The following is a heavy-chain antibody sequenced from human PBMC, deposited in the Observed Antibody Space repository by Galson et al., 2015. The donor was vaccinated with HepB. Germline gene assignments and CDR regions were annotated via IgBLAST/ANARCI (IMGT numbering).Heavy chain of an antibody. CDR2: INPSGGST. Sequence: SVKVSCKASGYTFTSYYMHWVRQAPGQGLEWMGIINPSGGSTSYAQKFQGRVTMTRDTSTSTVYMELSSLRSEDTAVYYCARDRITGTTLQIYYYYGMDVWGQGTTVTVSS. CDR1: GYTFTSYY. CDR3: ARDRITGTTLQIYYYYGMDV. V-gene: IGHV1-46*03. D-gene: IGHD1-20*01. J-gene: IGHJ6*02.